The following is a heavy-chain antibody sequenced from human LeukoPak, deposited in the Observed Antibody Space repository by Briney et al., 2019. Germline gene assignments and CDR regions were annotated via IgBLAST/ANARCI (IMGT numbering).Heavy chain of an antibody. V-gene: IGHV3-7*01. CDR3: ARDQSGSLDY. CDR1: GFTFSNTW. CDR2: INQDASTK. Sequence: GGSLRLSCAASGFTFSNTWMAWVRQAPGKRLEWVANINQDASTKHYVDSVKGRFTISRDNAKNSLYLQMNSLRAEDTAVYYCARDQSGSLDYWGQGTLVTVSS. J-gene: IGHJ4*02. D-gene: IGHD1-26*01.